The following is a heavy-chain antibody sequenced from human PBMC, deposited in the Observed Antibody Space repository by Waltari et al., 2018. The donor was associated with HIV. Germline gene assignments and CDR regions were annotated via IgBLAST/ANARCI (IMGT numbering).Heavy chain of an antibody. CDR1: GFSFEGYA. J-gene: IGHJ1*01. CDR2: VRSQTFGGGS. D-gene: IGHD3-16*02. CDR3: VRDPLPNCGADSCYRL. V-gene: IGHV3-49*01. Sequence: EVRLDESGGNTVQPGRSLRLSCVGSGFSFEGYALSWFRQRPGKAPGGGGFVRSQTFGGGSDYCGSVNGRFVISRDGSRTIIYLDMTSLKTEDTGVYYCVRDPLPNCGADSCYRLWGRGTAVTVSS.